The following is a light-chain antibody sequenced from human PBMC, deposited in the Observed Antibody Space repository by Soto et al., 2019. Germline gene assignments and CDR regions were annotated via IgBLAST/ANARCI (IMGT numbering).Light chain of an antibody. Sequence: VVTQSPATLSVFPGETATLSCRASQSVSSDLAWYQQRPGQAPRLIIYGASTRATGIPARFRGSGSGTEFGLTISSLQSEDFATYYCQQYNTWHPKMAFGRGTKVEIK. CDR1: QSVSSD. J-gene: IGKJ1*01. CDR3: QQYNTWHPKMA. CDR2: GAS. V-gene: IGKV3-15*01.